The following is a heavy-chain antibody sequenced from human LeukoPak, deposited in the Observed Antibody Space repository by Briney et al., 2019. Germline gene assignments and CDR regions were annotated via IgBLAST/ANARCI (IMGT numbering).Heavy chain of an antibody. J-gene: IGHJ5*02. D-gene: IGHD3-22*01. V-gene: IGHV1-18*04. CDR2: ISAYNGNT. Sequence: GASVKVSCKASGYTFTGYYMHWVRQAPGQGLEWMGWISAYNGNTKYAPNVQGRVSMTTDTSTNTAYMELRSLRSDDTAVYYCARCYFYESSGYLSAWGQGTLVTVSS. CDR3: ARCYFYESSGYLSA. CDR1: GYTFTGYY.